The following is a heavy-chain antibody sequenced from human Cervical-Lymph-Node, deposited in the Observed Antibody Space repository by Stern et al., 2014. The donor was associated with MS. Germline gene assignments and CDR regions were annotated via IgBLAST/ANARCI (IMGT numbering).Heavy chain of an antibody. V-gene: IGHV1-69*01. Sequence: VQLVQSGAEVKKPGSSVKVFCKASGSTFRFFTVNWMRQAPGQGLEWMGEISPIAGTANFAQKFQDRVTITADESTNTAYMELSSLTSEDTALYYCARTSSGIEGHEHFQHWGQGTLVTVSS. CDR3: ARTSSGIEGHEHFQH. CDR1: GSTFRFFT. D-gene: IGHD1-26*01. CDR2: ISPIAGTA. J-gene: IGHJ1*01.